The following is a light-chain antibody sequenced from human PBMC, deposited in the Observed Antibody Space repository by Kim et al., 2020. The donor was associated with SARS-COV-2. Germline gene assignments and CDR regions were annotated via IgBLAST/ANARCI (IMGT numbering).Light chain of an antibody. Sequence: SASVGDRVTFTCRASQGISNYLAWYQHKPGRVPKLLIFAASTLHSWVPSRFSGNGSGTDFTLTINSLQPEDVATYYCQKYNSAPRTFGQGTKVDIK. CDR2: AAS. V-gene: IGKV1-27*01. J-gene: IGKJ1*01. CDR3: QKYNSAPRT. CDR1: QGISNY.